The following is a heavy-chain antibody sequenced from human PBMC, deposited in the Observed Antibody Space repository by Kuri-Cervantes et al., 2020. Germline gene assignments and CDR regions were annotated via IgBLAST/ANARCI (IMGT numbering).Heavy chain of an antibody. D-gene: IGHD3-22*01. J-gene: IGHJ4*02. V-gene: IGHV1-69*05. CDR2: IIPIFGTA. CDR1: GGSFSIYA. CDR3: ARADYYVSSGYPYYFDY. Sequence: SVKVSCKASGGSFSIYAISWVRQAAGQGLEWMGGIIPIFGTANFVQKFQGRVTMPTDTSTSTAYMSLRSLISDVTAVYYCARADYYVSSGYPYYFDYWCQGTLVTVSS.